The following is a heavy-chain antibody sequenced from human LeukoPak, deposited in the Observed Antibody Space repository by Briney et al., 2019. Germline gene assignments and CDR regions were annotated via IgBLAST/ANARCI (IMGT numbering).Heavy chain of an antibody. V-gene: IGHV3-30*02. Sequence: GVLRRSCTASEFTFSNYDMHWVRQAPGKGLQWVAFIRYDGSNKFYADSVKGRFTISRANSKNTLFLQMNSLRAEDTAVYYCAKDSGIYYLAYYYMDVWGKGTTVTVSS. CDR3: AKDSGIYYLAYYYMDV. CDR2: IRYDGSNK. CDR1: EFTFSNYD. D-gene: IGHD2-15*01. J-gene: IGHJ6*03.